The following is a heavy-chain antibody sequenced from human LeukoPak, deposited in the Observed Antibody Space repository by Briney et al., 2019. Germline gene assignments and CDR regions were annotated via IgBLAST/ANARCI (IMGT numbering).Heavy chain of an antibody. CDR2: IYYRGSA. V-gene: IGHV4-39*01. D-gene: IGHD1-26*01. J-gene: IGHJ4*02. CDR3: ATLVSGSYHFDC. CDR1: AGSISSGSYY. Sequence: AETLSLTCTVSAGSISSGSYYWAWIRQPPGKGLEWIGGIYYRGSAYYNPSLKSRVTISLDTSKNQFSLKLNSVTAADTAVYFCATLVSGSYHFDCWGQGTLVTVSS.